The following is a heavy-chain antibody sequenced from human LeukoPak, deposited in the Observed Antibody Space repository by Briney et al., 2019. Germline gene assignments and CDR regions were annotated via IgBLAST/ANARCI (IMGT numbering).Heavy chain of an antibody. CDR2: IYYSGST. V-gene: IGHV4-59*01. J-gene: IGHJ4*02. CDR1: GGSISSYY. Sequence: SETLSLTCTVSGGSISSYYWSWIRQPPGKGLEWIGYIYYSGSTNYNPSLKSRVTISVDTSKHQFSLKLSSVTAADTAVYYCARSGSYYYDSSGSFFDYWGQGTLVTVSS. CDR3: ARSGSYYYDSSGSFFDY. D-gene: IGHD3-22*01.